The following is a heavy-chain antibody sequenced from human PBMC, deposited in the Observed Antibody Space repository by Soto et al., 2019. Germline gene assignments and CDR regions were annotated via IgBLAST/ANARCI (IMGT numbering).Heavy chain of an antibody. CDR3: ARVGGYCSSTSCRHIDY. V-gene: IGHV3-33*01. D-gene: IGHD2-2*01. Sequence: SGGSLRLSCAASGFTFSSYGMHWVRQAPGKGLEWVAVIWYDGSNKYYADSVKGRFTISRDNSKNTLYLQMNSLRAEDTAVYYCARVGGYCSSTSCRHIDYWGQGTLVTVSS. J-gene: IGHJ4*02. CDR2: IWYDGSNK. CDR1: GFTFSSYG.